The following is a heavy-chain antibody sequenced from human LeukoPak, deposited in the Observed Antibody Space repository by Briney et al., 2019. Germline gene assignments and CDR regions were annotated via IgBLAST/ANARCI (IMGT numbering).Heavy chain of an antibody. CDR3: AKDDYDFWSGPGAFDP. CDR2: ISWNSGSI. J-gene: IGHJ5*02. Sequence: GGSLRLSCAASGFTFDDYAMHWVRHAPGKGLEWVSGISWNSGSIGYADSVKGRFTISRDNAKNSLYLQMNSLRAEDTALYYCAKDDYDFWSGPGAFDPWGQGILVTVSS. D-gene: IGHD3-3*01. CDR1: GFTFDDYA. V-gene: IGHV3-9*01.